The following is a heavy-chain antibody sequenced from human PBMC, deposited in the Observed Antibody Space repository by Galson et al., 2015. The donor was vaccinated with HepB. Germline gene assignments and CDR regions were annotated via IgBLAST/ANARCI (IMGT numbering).Heavy chain of an antibody. CDR2: IKQDGSET. V-gene: IGHV3-7*01. J-gene: IGHJ4*02. CDR1: GFTFSNYW. CDR3: ARGLGSNYGEGDY. Sequence: SLRLSCAASGFTFSNYWMTWVRQAPGKGLEWVANIKQDGSETYYVDSVKGRFTISRDNAENSLYLQMNSLRAEDTAVYYCARGLGSNYGEGDYWGQGTLVTVSS. D-gene: IGHD4-11*01.